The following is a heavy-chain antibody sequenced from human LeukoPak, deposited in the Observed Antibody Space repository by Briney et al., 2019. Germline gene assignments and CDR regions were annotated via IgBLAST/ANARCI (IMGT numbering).Heavy chain of an antibody. Sequence: GGSLRLSCAASGFTFSTFAMIWVRQPPGKGLEWVSSIFPSGGEIHYADSVRGRFTISRDNSKSTLSLQMNSLRAEDTAVYYCARDYESYYDYVWGSYPLDYWGQGTLVTVSS. J-gene: IGHJ4*02. CDR3: ARDYESYYDYVWGSYPLDY. CDR1: GFTFSTFA. CDR2: IFPSGGEI. D-gene: IGHD3-16*02. V-gene: IGHV3-23*01.